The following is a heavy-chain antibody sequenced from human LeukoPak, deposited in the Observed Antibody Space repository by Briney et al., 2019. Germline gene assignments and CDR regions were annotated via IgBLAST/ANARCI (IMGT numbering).Heavy chain of an antibody. V-gene: IGHV4-4*07. CDR2: IYISGST. J-gene: IGHJ6*03. CDR3: ARDDSTYSSSWPYYYYYYMDV. CDR1: GGSISSYY. D-gene: IGHD6-13*01. Sequence: PSETLSLTCTVSGGSISSYYWSWIWQPAGKGLEWIGRIYISGSTNYNPSLKSRVTISVAKSKNQFSLKLSSVTAADTAVYYCARDDSTYSSSWPYYYYYYMDVWGKGATVTVSS.